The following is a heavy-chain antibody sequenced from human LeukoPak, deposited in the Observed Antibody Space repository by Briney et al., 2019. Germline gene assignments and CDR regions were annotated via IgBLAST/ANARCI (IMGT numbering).Heavy chain of an antibody. D-gene: IGHD1-26*01. CDR3: AKDQWEALY. CDR2: ISGGGDGA. J-gene: IGHJ4*02. Sequence: PGGSLRLSCAASGFTFSNHGLSWVRQAPGKGLEWVSSISGGGDGAYYADSVKGRFTISRDNSKNTLYLQMSSLRAEDTAVYYCAKDQWEALYWGQGTPVTVSS. V-gene: IGHV3-23*01. CDR1: GFTFSNHG.